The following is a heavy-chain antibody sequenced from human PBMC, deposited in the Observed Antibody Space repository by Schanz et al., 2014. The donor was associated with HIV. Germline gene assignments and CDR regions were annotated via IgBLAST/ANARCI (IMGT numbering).Heavy chain of an antibody. CDR1: GGSISDYY. Sequence: QMQLQESGPGLVKASETLSLTCIVSGGSISDYYWNWIRQPAGKGLEWIGRLHTSGSTNFNPSLRSRVTMSIDASKNQFSLKLSSFTAADTAIYYCARRDSSGYYSFDYWGQGTLVTVSS. J-gene: IGHJ4*02. CDR3: ARRDSSGYYSFDY. V-gene: IGHV4-4*07. D-gene: IGHD3-22*01. CDR2: LHTSGST.